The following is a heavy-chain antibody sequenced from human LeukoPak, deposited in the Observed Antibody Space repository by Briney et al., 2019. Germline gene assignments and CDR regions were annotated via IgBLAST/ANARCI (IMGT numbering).Heavy chain of an antibody. J-gene: IGHJ4*02. V-gene: IGHV4-59*01. Sequence: SETLSLTCTVSGGSISSYYWSWIRQPPGKGLEWIGYIYYSGSTNYNPSLKSRVTISVDTSKNQFSLKLSSVTAADTAVYYCARSEVSSSWSFDYWGQGTLVTVSS. CDR3: ARSEVSSSWSFDY. D-gene: IGHD6-13*01. CDR2: IYYSGST. CDR1: GGSISSYY.